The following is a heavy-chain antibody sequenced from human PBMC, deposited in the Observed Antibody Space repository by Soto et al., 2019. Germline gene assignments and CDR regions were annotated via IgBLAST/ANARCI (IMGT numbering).Heavy chain of an antibody. J-gene: IGHJ3*02. D-gene: IGHD3-3*01. CDR3: AREGLRPDYDFWSGYYTGAFDI. CDR2: IIPILGIA. CDR1: GGTFSSYT. Sequence: ASVKVSCKASGGTFSSYTISWVRQAPGQGLEWMGRIIPILGIANYAQKFQGRVTITADKSTSTAYMELSSLRSEDTAVYYCAREGLRPDYDFWSGYYTGAFDIWGQGTMVTVSS. V-gene: IGHV1-69*04.